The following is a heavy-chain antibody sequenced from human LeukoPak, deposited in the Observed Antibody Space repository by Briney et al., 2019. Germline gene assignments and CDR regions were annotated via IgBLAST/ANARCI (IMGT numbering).Heavy chain of an antibody. D-gene: IGHD3-16*02. CDR1: GFTFDDYG. CDR3: ARDLSRAYYDYIWGSYRLSNDAFDI. J-gene: IGHJ3*02. CDR2: INWNGGST. Sequence: GGSLRLSCAASGFTFDDYGMSWVRQAPGKGLEWVSGINWNGGSTGYADSVRGRFTISRDNAKNSLYLQMNSLRAEDTAVYYCARDLSRAYYDYIWGSYRLSNDAFDIWGQGTMVTVSS. V-gene: IGHV3-20*04.